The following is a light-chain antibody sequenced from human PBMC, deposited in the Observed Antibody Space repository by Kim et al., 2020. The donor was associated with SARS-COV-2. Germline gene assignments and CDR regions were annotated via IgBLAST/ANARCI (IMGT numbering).Light chain of an antibody. CDR3: QSYDSSLSGYV. V-gene: IGLV1-40*01. CDR1: SSNIGAGYD. J-gene: IGLJ1*01. Sequence: QLVLTQPPSVSAAPGQRVTISCTGSSSNIGAGYDVHWYQQLPGTAPKLLIYGNSNRPSGVPDRFSGSKSGTSASLAITGLQAEDEADYYCQSYDSSLSGYVFGTGTKVTVL. CDR2: GNS.